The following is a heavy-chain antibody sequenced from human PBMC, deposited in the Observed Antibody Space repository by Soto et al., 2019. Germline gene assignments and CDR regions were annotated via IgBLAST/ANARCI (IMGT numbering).Heavy chain of an antibody. Sequence: EVQLLESGGGLVQPGGSLRLSCAASGFTFDSYAMNWVRQAPGKGLEWVSTISGSGDYTYYADSVKGRFTISRDNSKNMMYLQMNSLRADDTAVYYCAKNRGLQYSFDYRGQGTLVTVSS. CDR2: ISGSGDYT. V-gene: IGHV3-23*01. CDR1: GFTFDSYA. CDR3: AKNRGLQYSFDY. J-gene: IGHJ4*02.